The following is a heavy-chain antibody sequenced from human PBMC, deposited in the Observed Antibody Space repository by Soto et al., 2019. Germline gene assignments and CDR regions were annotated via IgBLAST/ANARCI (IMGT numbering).Heavy chain of an antibody. CDR1: GFTFSSYA. D-gene: IGHD2-15*01. CDR2: ISYDGSNK. J-gene: IGHJ4*02. Sequence: QVQLVESGGGVVQPGRSLRLSCAASGFTFSSYAMHWVRQAPGKGLEWVAGISYDGSNKYYADSVKGRFTISRDNSKNPLYLQMKSLSAEDTAVYYCARVPCSGGSCYSDPPYVYWGEGTLVNGSS. V-gene: IGHV3-30-3*01. CDR3: ARVPCSGGSCYSDPPYVY.